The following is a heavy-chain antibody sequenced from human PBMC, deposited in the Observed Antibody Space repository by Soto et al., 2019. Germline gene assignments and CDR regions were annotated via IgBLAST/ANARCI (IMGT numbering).Heavy chain of an antibody. D-gene: IGHD6-13*01. V-gene: IGHV3-23*01. J-gene: IGHJ6*02. CDR2: ISGSGGST. Sequence: PGGSLSLSCAASGFTFSSYAMSWVRQAPGKGLEWVSAISGSGGSTYYADSVKGRFTISRDNSKNTLYLQMNSLRAEDTAVYYCAKMGAAAGTLNYYYYYGMDVWGQGTTVTVSS. CDR3: AKMGAAAGTLNYYYYYGMDV. CDR1: GFTFSSYA.